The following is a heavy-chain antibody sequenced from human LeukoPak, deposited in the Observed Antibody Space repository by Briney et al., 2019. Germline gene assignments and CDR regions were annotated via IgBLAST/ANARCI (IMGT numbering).Heavy chain of an antibody. D-gene: IGHD6-13*01. V-gene: IGHV4-4*07. J-gene: IGHJ4*02. CDR3: AREVTTGIASAGRVDY. CDR1: GGSISSYY. Sequence: SETLSLTCTVSGGSISSYYWSWIRQPAGKGLEWIGRIYTSGSTNYNPSLKSRVTLSVDTSKNQFSLKLSSVTAADAAVYYCAREVTTGIASAGRVDYWGQGTLVTVSS. CDR2: IYTSGST.